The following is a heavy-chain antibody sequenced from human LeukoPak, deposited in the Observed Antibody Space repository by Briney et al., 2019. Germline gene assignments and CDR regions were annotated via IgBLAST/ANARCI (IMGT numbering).Heavy chain of an antibody. Sequence: GGSLRLSCAASGFTFSSYAMSWVRQAPGKGLEWVSAISGSGGSTYYADSVKGRFTISRDNSKNTLYLQMNSLRAENTAVYYCAKETPTYSYGSRYFDYWGQGTLVTVSS. CDR1: GFTFSSYA. J-gene: IGHJ4*02. V-gene: IGHV3-23*01. CDR3: AKETPTYSYGSRYFDY. CDR2: ISGSGGST. D-gene: IGHD5-18*01.